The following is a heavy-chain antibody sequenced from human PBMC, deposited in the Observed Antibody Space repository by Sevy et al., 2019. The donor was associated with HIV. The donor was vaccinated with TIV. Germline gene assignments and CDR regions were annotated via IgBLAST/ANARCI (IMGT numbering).Heavy chain of an antibody. Sequence: ASVKVSCKVSGSTLSRLSMHWVRQVPGKGLEWMASFDPEDGETFYARKFQGRVTMTEDTSTDTAYMERSSLRSEDTAVYFCATTKDYYESYGSPFDYWGQGTLVTVSS. CDR2: FDPEDGET. CDR3: ATTKDYYESYGSPFDY. CDR1: GSTLSRLS. V-gene: IGHV1-24*01. J-gene: IGHJ4*02. D-gene: IGHD3-22*01.